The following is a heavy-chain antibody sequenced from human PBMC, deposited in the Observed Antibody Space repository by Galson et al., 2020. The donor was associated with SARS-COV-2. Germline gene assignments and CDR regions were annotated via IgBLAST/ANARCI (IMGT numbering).Heavy chain of an antibody. CDR1: GGSISSYY. D-gene: IGHD3-3*01. J-gene: IGHJ6*02. Sequence: SETLSLTCTVSGGSISSYYWSWIRQPPGKGLEWIGYIYYSGRTNYNPSLKSRVTISVDTSKSQFSLKLSSVTAADTAVYYCARDSSSAYDFWSGHYYYGMDVWGQGTTVTVSS. V-gene: IGHV4-59*13. CDR3: ARDSSSAYDFWSGHYYYGMDV. CDR2: IYYSGRT.